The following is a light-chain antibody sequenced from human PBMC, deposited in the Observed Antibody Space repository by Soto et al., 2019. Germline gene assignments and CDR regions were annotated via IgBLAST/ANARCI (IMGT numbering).Light chain of an antibody. J-gene: IGKJ1*01. CDR1: QGINSY. CDR3: QQLNSYPRT. V-gene: IGKV1-9*01. CDR2: AAS. Sequence: DIQLTQSPSVLSASVGDRVTITCRASQGINSYLAWYQQKPGKVPKLLIYAASTLHSGVPSRFSGSGSGTEFTLTISSLQPEDFATYYCQQLNSYPRTFGQGTKVYIK.